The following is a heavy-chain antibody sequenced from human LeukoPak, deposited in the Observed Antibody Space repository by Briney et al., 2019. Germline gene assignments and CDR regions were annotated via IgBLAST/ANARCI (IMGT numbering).Heavy chain of an antibody. CDR3: ARAVDDSSGYNWFDP. D-gene: IGHD3-22*01. CDR2: MNPNSGNT. CDR1: GYTFTSYD. J-gene: IGHJ5*02. V-gene: IGHV1-8*01. Sequence: GASVKVSCKASGYTFTSYDINWVRQATGQGLAWMGWMNPNSGNTGYAQKFQGRVTMTRNTSISTAYMELSSLRSEDTAVYYCARAVDDSSGYNWFDPWGQGTLVTVSS.